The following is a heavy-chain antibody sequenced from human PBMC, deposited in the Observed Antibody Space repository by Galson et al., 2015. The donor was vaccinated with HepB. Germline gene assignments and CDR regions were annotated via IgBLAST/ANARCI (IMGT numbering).Heavy chain of an antibody. CDR3: AKNYGYFDS. Sequence: SLRLSCAASGFSFNTWAVTWVRQAPGKGLEWVSVITSTGDTIYYADSVKGRFTVSRDNSKNILYLQLSNLRADDTAVYYCAKNYGYFDSWGQGTLVTVSS. D-gene: IGHD4-17*01. J-gene: IGHJ4*02. CDR2: ITSTGDTI. CDR1: GFSFNTWA. V-gene: IGHV3-23*01.